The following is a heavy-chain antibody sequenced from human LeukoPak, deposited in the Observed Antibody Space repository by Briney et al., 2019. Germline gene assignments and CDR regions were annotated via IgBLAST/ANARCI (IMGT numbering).Heavy chain of an antibody. V-gene: IGHV1-46*01. CDR1: GYSFTSHY. Sequence: GASVKVSCKESGYSFTSHYIHWVRQAPGQGLEWMGMIYPRDGSTSYAQKFQGRVTVTRDTSTSTVHMELSGLRSEDTAVYYCARDQEAFDYWGQGTLVTVSS. CDR2: IYPRDGST. J-gene: IGHJ4*02. CDR3: ARDQEAFDY.